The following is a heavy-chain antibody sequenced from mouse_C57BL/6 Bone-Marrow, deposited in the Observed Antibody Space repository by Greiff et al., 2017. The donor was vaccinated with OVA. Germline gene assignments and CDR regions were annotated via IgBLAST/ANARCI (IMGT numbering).Heavy chain of an antibody. D-gene: IGHD2-12*01. J-gene: IGHJ3*01. CDR2: IWSGGST. CDR1: GFSLTSYG. Sequence: VKLMESGPGLVQPSQCLSITCTVSGFSLTSYGVHWVRQSPGKGLEWLGVIWSGGSTDYNAAFISRLSISKDNSKSQDFFKMNSLQADDTAIYYCSTIARRGQGTLVTVSA. V-gene: IGHV2-2*01. CDR3: STIAR.